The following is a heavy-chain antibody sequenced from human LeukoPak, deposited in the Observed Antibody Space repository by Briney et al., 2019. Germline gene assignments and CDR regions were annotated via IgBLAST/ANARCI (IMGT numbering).Heavy chain of an antibody. CDR3: ARSEYYHDSSGYYPPGY. D-gene: IGHD3-22*01. CDR1: GFTFNTYT. CDR2: ISSSSIYI. Sequence: GGSLRLSCAASGFTFNTYTMNWVRQAPGKGLEWVSSISSSSIYIYYADSVKGRFTISRDNAKNSLYLQVNSLRAEDTAVYYCARSEYYHDSSGYYPPGYWGQGTLVTVSS. V-gene: IGHV3-21*01. J-gene: IGHJ4*02.